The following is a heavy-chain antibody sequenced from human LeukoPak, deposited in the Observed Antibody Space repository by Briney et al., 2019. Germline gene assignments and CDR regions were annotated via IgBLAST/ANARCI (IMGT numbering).Heavy chain of an antibody. CDR1: GYTFTSYG. D-gene: IGHD4-23*01. CDR3: ARGRRWSSHKSYGVWYFDL. Sequence: ASVKVSCKASGYTFTSYGISWVRQAPGQGLEWMGWISAYDGNTNYAQKLQGRVTMTTDTSTSTAYMELRSLRSDDTAVYYCARGRRWSSHKSYGVWYFDLWGRGTPVTVSS. J-gene: IGHJ2*01. CDR2: ISAYDGNT. V-gene: IGHV1-18*01.